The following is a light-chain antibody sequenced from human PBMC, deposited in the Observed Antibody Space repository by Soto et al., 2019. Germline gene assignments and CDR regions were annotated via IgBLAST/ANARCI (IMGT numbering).Light chain of an antibody. CDR3: TSYPRVTIVV. Sequence: QSVLTQPASVSGSPGQSITISCTGSNNDIGGYNSVSWYQQHPDKAPKLLIFGVTNRPPGVSDRFSGSKSGNTSSLTISARQADDEADYYCTSYPRVTIVVFGGGTKLTAL. CDR2: GVT. V-gene: IGLV2-14*01. CDR1: NNDIGGYNS. J-gene: IGLJ2*01.